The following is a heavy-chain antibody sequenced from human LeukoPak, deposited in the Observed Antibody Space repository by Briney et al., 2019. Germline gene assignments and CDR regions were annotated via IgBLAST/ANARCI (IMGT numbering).Heavy chain of an antibody. J-gene: IGHJ4*02. CDR2: IKQDGSKK. D-gene: IGHD3-22*01. CDR1: GFPFSSYW. V-gene: IGHV3-7*01. Sequence: PGGSLRLSCVASGFPFSSYWMTWVRQAPGKGLEWVANIKQDGSKKSYVDSVKGRFTISRDNAKNSLYLEMSSLRVEDTAVYYCARDRGWRTSGYYLYHFDYWGQRTLVTFAS. CDR3: ARDRGWRTSGYYLYHFDY.